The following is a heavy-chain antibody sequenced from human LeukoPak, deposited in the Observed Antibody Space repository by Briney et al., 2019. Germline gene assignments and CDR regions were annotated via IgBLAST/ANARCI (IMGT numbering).Heavy chain of an antibody. CDR3: ARDYGDFDY. CDR1: GFTFSSYS. V-gene: IGHV3-21*01. Sequence: GRSLRLSCAASGFTFSSYSMNWVRQAPGKGLEWVSSISSSSSYIYYGDSVKGRFSISRDNAKNSLYLQMNSLRAEDTAVYYCARDYGDFDYWGQGTLVTVSS. CDR2: ISSSSSYI. J-gene: IGHJ4*02. D-gene: IGHD4-17*01.